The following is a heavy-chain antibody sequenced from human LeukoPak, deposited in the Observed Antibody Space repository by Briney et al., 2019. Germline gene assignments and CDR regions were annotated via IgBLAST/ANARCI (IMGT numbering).Heavy chain of an antibody. D-gene: IGHD6-19*01. CDR2: FDPEDGET. CDR1: GCTLTELS. CDR3: ATAVAVAGTGFDY. J-gene: IGHJ4*02. V-gene: IGHV1-24*01. Sequence: ASVKVSCRVSGCTLTELSMHWVRQAPGKGLEWMGGFDPEDGETIYAQKFQGRVTMTEDTSTDTAYMELSSLRSEDTAVYYCATAVAVAGTGFDYWGQGTLVTVSS.